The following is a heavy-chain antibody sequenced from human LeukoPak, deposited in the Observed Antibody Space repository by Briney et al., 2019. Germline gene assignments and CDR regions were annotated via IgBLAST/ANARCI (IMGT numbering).Heavy chain of an antibody. V-gene: IGHV3-21*01. CDR2: ISSSTSNI. J-gene: IGHJ4*02. CDR3: ARWLSDKIDSNGYLDY. Sequence: PGGSLRLSCAASAFTFSDYNMNWVRQAPGKGLEWVSSISSSTSNIYYADSVKGRFTISRDNAKNSLFLQMNSLRAEDTAVYYCARWLSDKIDSNGYLDYWGQGTLVAVSS. CDR1: AFTFSDYN. D-gene: IGHD5-18*01.